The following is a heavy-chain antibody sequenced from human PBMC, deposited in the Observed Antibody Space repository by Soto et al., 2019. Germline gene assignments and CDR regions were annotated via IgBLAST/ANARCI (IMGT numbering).Heavy chain of an antibody. CDR2: IRTTEST. CDR3: ARALSSAAGLYFDY. V-gene: IGHV4-4*07. CDR1: GGSISSYY. J-gene: IGHJ4*02. Sequence: SETLSLTCTVSGGSISSYYWSWIRQPAGKGMEWIGRIRTTESTNYNPSLKSRVTMSIDTSNNQFSLKLNSLTAADTAVYYCARALSSAAGLYFDYWGQGTLVTVS. D-gene: IGHD6-13*01.